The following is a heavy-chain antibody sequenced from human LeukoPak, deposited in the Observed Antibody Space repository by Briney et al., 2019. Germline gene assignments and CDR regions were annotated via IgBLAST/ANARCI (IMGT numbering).Heavy chain of an antibody. D-gene: IGHD4-23*01. CDR2: ISGSSSTI. Sequence: GGSLRLSCAASGFTFSSYSMNWVRQAPGKGLEWVSQISGSSSTIYYADSVKGRLTVSRDNARNSLYLQMNSLRDEDTAVYYCARVGGATLVTMYFDYWGQGTLVTVSS. CDR1: GFTFSSYS. CDR3: ARVGGATLVTMYFDY. V-gene: IGHV3-48*02. J-gene: IGHJ4*02.